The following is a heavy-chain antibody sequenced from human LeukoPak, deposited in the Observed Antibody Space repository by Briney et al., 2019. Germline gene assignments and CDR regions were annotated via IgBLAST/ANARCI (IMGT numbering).Heavy chain of an antibody. CDR2: ISGSGDTR. V-gene: IGHV3-23*01. Sequence: GGSLRLSCEASGFTFIKYAVSWVRQAPGKGLEWVSGISGSGDTRNYADSVKGRFTVSRDNSKNTVYLHMNTLRVEDTAVYYCAIGPGSLWGQGTRVTVSS. D-gene: IGHD3-10*01. J-gene: IGHJ4*02. CDR1: GFTFIKYA. CDR3: AIGPGSL.